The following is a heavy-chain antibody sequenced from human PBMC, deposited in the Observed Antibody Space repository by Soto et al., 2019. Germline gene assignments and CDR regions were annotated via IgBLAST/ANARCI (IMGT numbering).Heavy chain of an antibody. CDR2: ISGSGCST. V-gene: IGHV3-23*01. CDR1: GFTFSSYA. Sequence: EVQLLESGGGLVQPGGSLRLSCVASGFTFSSYAMSWVRQAPGKGLEWVSGISGSGCSTYYADSVKGRFTISRDNSKNTLYLQMNSLRAEDTAVYYCAKGQACSEGSCLRGFDYWGQGTLVTVSS. J-gene: IGHJ4*02. CDR3: AKGQACSEGSCLRGFDY. D-gene: IGHD2-15*01.